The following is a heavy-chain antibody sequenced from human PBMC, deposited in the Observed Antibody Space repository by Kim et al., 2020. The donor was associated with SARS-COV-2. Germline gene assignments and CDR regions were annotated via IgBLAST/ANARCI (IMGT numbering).Heavy chain of an antibody. J-gene: IGHJ3*01. V-gene: IGHV3-74*03. D-gene: IGHD1-26*01. CDR3: ARGSSGSYPRAFGV. CDR1: GFTFSSYW. CDR2: INSDGSST. Sequence: GGSLRLSCAASGFTFSSYWMHWVRQAPGKGLVWVSRINSDGSSTTYADSVKGRFTISRDNAKNTLYLQMNSLRAEDTAVYYCARGSSGSYPRAFGVWGQGTMVTVSS.